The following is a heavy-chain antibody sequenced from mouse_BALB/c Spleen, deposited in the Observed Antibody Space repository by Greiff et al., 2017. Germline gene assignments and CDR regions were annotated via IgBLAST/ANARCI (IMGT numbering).Heavy chain of an antibody. V-gene: IGHV1S126*01. CDR1: GYTFTSYW. Sequence: QVQLQQSGPQLVRPGASVKISCKASGYTFTSYWMNWVKQRPEQGLEWIGRIDPYDSETHYNQKFKDKAILTVDKSSSTAYMQLSSLTSEDSAVYYCARSGNYRYFDVWGAGTTVTVSS. CDR3: ARSGNYRYFDV. CDR2: IDPYDSET. D-gene: IGHD2-1*01. J-gene: IGHJ1*01.